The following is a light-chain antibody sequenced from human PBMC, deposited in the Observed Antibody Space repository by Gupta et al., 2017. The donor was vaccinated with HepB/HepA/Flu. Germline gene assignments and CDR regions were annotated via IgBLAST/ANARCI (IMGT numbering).Light chain of an antibody. J-gene: IGLJ3*02. V-gene: IGLV1-40*01. CDR2: GNS. CDR3: QSYDSSLSGSGV. CDR1: SSNIGAGYD. Sequence: QSVLTQPPSVSGAPGQRVTISCTGRSSNIGAGYDVHWYQQLPGTAPKLLIYGNSNRPSGVPDRFSGSKSGTSASLAITGLQPEDEADYYCQSYDSSLSGSGVFGGGTKLTVL.